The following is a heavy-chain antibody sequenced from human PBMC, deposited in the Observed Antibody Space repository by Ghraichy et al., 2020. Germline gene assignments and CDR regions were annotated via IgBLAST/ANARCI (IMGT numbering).Heavy chain of an antibody. V-gene: IGHV3-7*01. CDR2: IKKDGSEK. D-gene: IGHD6-19*01. CDR3: ARDLGGGWYFDN. Sequence: ETLSLTCAASGFIFSGYWMSWVCQAPRKGPEWVSNIKKDGSEKYYVDSVKGRFTISRDNAKNSLYLQMNSLRAADTAVYYCARDLGGGWYFDNWGRGALITVSS. CDR1: GFIFSGYW. J-gene: IGHJ4*02.